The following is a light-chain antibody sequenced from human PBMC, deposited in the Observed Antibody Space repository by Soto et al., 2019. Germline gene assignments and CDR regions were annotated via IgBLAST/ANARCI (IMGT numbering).Light chain of an antibody. V-gene: IGKV1-6*01. J-gene: IGKJ1*01. CDR2: TAS. Sequence: AIQMTQSPSSLSASVGDRVTITCRTSQDIRNDLGWFQQKPGKAPKLLINTASTLQSGVPSRFSGSGSGTDFTLTISSLQPEDFATYYCQQSYSTPRTFGQGTKV. CDR3: QQSYSTPRT. CDR1: QDIRND.